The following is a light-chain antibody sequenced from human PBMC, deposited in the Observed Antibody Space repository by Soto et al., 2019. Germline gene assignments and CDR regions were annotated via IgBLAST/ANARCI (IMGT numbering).Light chain of an antibody. CDR1: QSVSSSY. CDR2: GAS. V-gene: IGKV3-15*01. J-gene: IGKJ1*01. Sequence: EIVLTQSPGTLSLSPGERATLSCRASQSVSSSYLAWYQQKPGQAPRLLIYGASTRATGIPARFSGSGSGTEFTLIISSLQSEDSAVYYCQQYNSWLWTFGQGTKVDTK. CDR3: QQYNSWLWT.